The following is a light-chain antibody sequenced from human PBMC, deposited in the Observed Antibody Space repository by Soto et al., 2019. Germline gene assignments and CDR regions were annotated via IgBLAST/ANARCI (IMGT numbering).Light chain of an antibody. V-gene: IGKV3-20*01. CDR2: GAS. CDR1: LNVTNNY. J-gene: IGKJ1*01. CDR3: HQRQSWPRT. Sequence: EIVLTQSPGTLSLSPGERATLSCRASLNVTNNYLAWYQHKRGQAPRLLIFGASTRSTGIPDRFSGSGSGTDFTLTISSLEPEDFAVYYFHQRQSWPRTFGQGTKVDIK.